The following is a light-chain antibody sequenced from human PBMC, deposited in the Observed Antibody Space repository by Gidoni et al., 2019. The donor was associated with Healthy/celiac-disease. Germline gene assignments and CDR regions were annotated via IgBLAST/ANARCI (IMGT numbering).Light chain of an antibody. CDR3: QQSYSTLLT. V-gene: IGKV1-39*01. Sequence: DIQMTKSPYSLSASVGDRVTITCRASQSISSYLNWYQQKPGKAPKLLIYAASSLQSGVPSRFSGSGSGTDFTLTISSLQPEDFATYYCQQSYSTLLTFGGGTKVEIK. CDR1: QSISSY. CDR2: AAS. J-gene: IGKJ4*01.